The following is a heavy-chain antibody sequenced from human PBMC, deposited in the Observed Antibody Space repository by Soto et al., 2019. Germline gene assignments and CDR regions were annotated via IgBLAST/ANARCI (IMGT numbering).Heavy chain of an antibody. D-gene: IGHD2-8*01. CDR2: IYYSGST. CDR3: ARDPGVGLSARWFDP. Sequence: QVQLQESGPGLVKPSETLTLTCTVSGGSVNNGNYYWSWIRQHPGKGLEWIGHIYYSGSTNYNPSLKSRVIISIDTSKKQCSLKLSSVTAADTAVYFCARDPGVGLSARWFDPWGQGALVTVAS. J-gene: IGHJ5*02. CDR1: GGSVNNGNYY. V-gene: IGHV4-61*01.